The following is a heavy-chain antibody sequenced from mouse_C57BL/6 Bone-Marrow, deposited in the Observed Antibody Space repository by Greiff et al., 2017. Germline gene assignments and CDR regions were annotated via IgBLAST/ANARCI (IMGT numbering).Heavy chain of an antibody. V-gene: IGHV1-69*01. J-gene: IGHJ2*01. CDR1: GYTFTSYW. D-gene: IGHD1-1*02. CDR3: ARLGIGYYDGPQGY. CDR2: IDPSDSYT. Sequence: VQLQQSGAELARPGASVKLSCTASGYTFTSYWMHWVKQRPGQGLEWIGEIDPSDSYTNYNQKFKGKSTLTVDKSSSTAYMQLSSLTSEDSAVYYCARLGIGYYDGPQGYWGQGTTLTVSS.